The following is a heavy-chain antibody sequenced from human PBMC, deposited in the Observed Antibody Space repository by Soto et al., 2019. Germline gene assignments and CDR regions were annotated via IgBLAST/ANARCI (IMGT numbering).Heavy chain of an antibody. CDR2: INPNSGGT. CDR1: RYNFTCSS. V-gene: IGHV1-2*04. J-gene: IGHJ4*02. CDR3: GRDGGVAGPGWTYFHY. Sequence: SVKVSCKAPRYNFTCSSIPCVRQAPGQGLEWLGWINPNSGGTNYAQTFKGWVTMTRDTSISTAYMERSRLRSDDTAVYYCGRDGGVAGPGWTYFHYGGLGTLVTVSS. D-gene: IGHD6-19*01.